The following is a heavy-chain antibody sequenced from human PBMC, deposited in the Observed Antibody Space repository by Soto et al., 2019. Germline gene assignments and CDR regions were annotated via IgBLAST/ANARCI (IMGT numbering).Heavy chain of an antibody. J-gene: IGHJ4*02. CDR2: IKDGGLT. Sequence: QVQLQQWGAGLLKPSETLSLTCVVYGGSLSGYYWSWIRQPPGKGLEWIGEIKDGGLTNYSPSLNSRATSSVDPPKHQFSRKLHSVTAADTAVYYCARGQEGVVATHWDQGTLVTVSS. V-gene: IGHV4-34*01. CDR3: ARGQEGVVATH. D-gene: IGHD5-12*01. CDR1: GGSLSGYY.